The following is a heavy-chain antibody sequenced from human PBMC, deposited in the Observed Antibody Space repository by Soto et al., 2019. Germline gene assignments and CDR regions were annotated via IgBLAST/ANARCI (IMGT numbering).Heavy chain of an antibody. CDR2: IYWDDDK. J-gene: IGHJ4*02. Sequence: QITLKESGPPLVRPTQTLTLTCTFSGFSLSSSGVGVRWIRQPPGKALEWLALIYWDDDKRYSPSLKSRLTITKDTSKTQVVLTLTKLDTVDTATYYCARGGWTTYYSPFFDYWGQGTLVTVSS. CDR3: ARGGWTTYYSPFFDY. V-gene: IGHV2-5*02. D-gene: IGHD3-10*01. CDR1: GFSLSSSGVG.